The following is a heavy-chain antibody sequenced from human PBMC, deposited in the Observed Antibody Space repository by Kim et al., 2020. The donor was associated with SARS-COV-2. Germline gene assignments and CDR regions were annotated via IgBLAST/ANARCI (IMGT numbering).Heavy chain of an antibody. CDR2: ISTYSGDT. Sequence: ASVTVSCKASGYTFTNYGINWVRQAPGQGLEWMGWISTYSGDTNYAQKFQGRVTMTTDTSTSTAYMELRSLRSDDTAVYYCAREFNWNLFFYYYAMDVWGQGTTVTVSS. CDR1: GYTFTNYG. V-gene: IGHV1-18*01. J-gene: IGHJ6*02. D-gene: IGHD1-7*01. CDR3: AREFNWNLFFYYYAMDV.